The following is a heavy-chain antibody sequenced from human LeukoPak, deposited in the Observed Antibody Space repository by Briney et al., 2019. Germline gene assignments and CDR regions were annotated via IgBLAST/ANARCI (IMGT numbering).Heavy chain of an antibody. CDR2: ISASGSAT. V-gene: IGHV3-23*01. CDR3: AKGTLFGVVTSFDF. CDR1: GFTLGSADA. Sequence: GGSLRLSCAASGFTLGSADAMPWVRQAPGKGLEWVSLISASGSATYYAGSVRGRFAISRDISKNTLFLQMSSLSTEDTAVYYCAKGTLFGVVTSFDFWGQGTLVTVSS. J-gene: IGHJ4*02. D-gene: IGHD3-3*01.